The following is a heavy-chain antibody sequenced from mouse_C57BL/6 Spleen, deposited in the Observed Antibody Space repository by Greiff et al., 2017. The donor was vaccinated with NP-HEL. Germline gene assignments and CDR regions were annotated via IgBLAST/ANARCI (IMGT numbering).Heavy chain of an antibody. J-gene: IGHJ1*03. CDR3: ARAHWGYFDV. Sequence: EVKLMESEGGLVQPGSSMKLSCTASGFTFSDYYMAWVRQVPEKGLEWVANINYDGSSTYYLDSLKSRFIISRDNAKNILYLQMSSLKSEDTATYYCARAHWGYFDVWGTGTTVTVSS. V-gene: IGHV5-16*01. CDR2: INYDGSST. D-gene: IGHD4-1*01. CDR1: GFTFSDYY.